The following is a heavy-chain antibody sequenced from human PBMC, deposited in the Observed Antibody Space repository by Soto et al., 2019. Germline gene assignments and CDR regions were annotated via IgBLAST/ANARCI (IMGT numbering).Heavy chain of an antibody. CDR3: ARHAYDGSTYYPSDY. J-gene: IGHJ4*02. D-gene: IGHD3-22*01. Sequence: GGSLRLSCAASGFTFSSYAMSWVRQAPGKGLEWVSAISGSGGSTYYADSVKGRFTISRDNSKNTLYLQMNSLRASDTAMYYCARHAYDGSTYYPSDYWGQGTLVTVSS. CDR2: ISGSGGST. V-gene: IGHV3-23*01. CDR1: GFTFSSYA.